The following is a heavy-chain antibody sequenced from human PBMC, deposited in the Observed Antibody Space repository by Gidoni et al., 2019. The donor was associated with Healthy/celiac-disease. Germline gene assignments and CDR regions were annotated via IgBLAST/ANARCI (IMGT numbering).Heavy chain of an antibody. CDR2: INHSGST. CDR3: ARGRGRAVAGTRLDY. J-gene: IGHJ4*02. CDR1: GASFRGYY. Sequence: QAQLLPRRAGLLQPSETLPLTCAVYGASFRGYYRSWNRQPPGKGLEWIGEINHSGSTNFNPSLKSRVTISVDTSKNQFSLKLSSVTAADTAVYYCARGRGRAVAGTRLDYWGQGTLVTVSS. D-gene: IGHD6-19*01. V-gene: IGHV4-34*01.